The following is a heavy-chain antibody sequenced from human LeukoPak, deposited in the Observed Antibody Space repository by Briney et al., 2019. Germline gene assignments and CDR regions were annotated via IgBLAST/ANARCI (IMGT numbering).Heavy chain of an antibody. CDR3: ARGDYYDSSLIDY. Sequence: SETLSLTCAVYGGSFSGYYWSWIRQPPGKGLEWIGEINHSGSTNYNPSLKSRVTISVDTSKNQFSLRLSSVTAADTAVYYCARGDYYDSSLIDYWGQGTLVTVSS. CDR1: GGSFSGYY. D-gene: IGHD3-22*01. J-gene: IGHJ4*02. V-gene: IGHV4-34*01. CDR2: INHSGST.